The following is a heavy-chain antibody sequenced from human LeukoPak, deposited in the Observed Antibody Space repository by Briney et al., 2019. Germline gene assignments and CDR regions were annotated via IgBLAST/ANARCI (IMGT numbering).Heavy chain of an antibody. D-gene: IGHD6-6*01. CDR2: ISYDGSNK. J-gene: IGHJ4*02. Sequence: GGSLRLSCAASGFTFSSYGMHWVRQAPGKGLEWVAVISYDGSNKYYADSVKGRFTISRDNSKNTLYLQMNSLRAEDTAVYYCANSGWYSSSSWVYWGQGTLVTVSS. CDR1: GFTFSSYG. CDR3: ANSGWYSSSSWVY. V-gene: IGHV3-30*18.